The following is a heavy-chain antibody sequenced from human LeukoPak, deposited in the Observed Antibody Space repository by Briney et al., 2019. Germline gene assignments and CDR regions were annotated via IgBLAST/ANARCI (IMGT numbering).Heavy chain of an antibody. V-gene: IGHV4-38-2*02. CDR2: IYHSGST. CDR1: GYSISSGYY. Sequence: SETLSLTCTVSGYSISSGYYWGWIRQPPGKGLEWIGSIYHSGSTYYNPSLKSRVTISVDTSKNQFSLKLSSVTATDTAVYYCATIPDGLRGDYYMDVWGKGTTVTVSS. CDR3: ATIPDGLRGDYYMDV. J-gene: IGHJ6*03.